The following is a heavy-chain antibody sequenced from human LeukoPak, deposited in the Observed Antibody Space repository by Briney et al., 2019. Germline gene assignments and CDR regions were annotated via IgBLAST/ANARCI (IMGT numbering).Heavy chain of an antibody. CDR2: IYYSGST. J-gene: IGHJ4*02. D-gene: IGHD3-22*01. Sequence: SQTLSLTCTVSGGSISSYYWSWIRQPPGKGLEWIGYIYYSGSTNYNPSLKSRVTISVDTSKNQFSLKLSSVTAADTAVYYCATLSSGYYSHIFGEYFDYWGQGTLVTVSS. CDR1: GGSISSYY. CDR3: ATLSSGYYSHIFGEYFDY. V-gene: IGHV4-59*12.